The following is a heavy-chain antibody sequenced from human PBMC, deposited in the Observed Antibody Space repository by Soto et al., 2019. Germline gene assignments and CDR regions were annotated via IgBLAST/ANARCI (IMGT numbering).Heavy chain of an antibody. CDR1: GGTFSSYA. J-gene: IGHJ6*02. Sequence: QVQLVQSGAEVKKPGSSVKVSCKASGGTFSSYAISWVRQAPGQGLEWRGGIIPIFGTANYAQKFQGRVTITATESTSTAYMELSRLRSDDTAVYYCASVSPREDRVSYGMDLWGQGTTVTVSS. CDR2: IIPIFGTA. D-gene: IGHD3-16*02. CDR3: ASVSPREDRVSYGMDL. V-gene: IGHV1-69*01.